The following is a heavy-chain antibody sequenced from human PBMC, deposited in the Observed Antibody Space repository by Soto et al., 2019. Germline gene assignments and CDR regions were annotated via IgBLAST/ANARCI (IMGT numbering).Heavy chain of an antibody. CDR1: GGSISSGDYY. CDR2: IYYSGST. Sequence: PSETLSLTCTVSGGSISSGDYYWSWIRQPPGKGLEWIGYIYYSGSTYYNPSLKSRVTISRDNAKNSLYLQMNSLRAEDTAFYYCVKDHDEDFGYDLDYFNYWGQGTLVTVSS. D-gene: IGHD5-12*01. CDR3: VKDHDEDFGYDLDYFNY. J-gene: IGHJ4*02. V-gene: IGHV4-30-4*02.